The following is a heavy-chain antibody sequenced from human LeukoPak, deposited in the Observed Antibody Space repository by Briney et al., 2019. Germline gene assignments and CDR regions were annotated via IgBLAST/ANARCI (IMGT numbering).Heavy chain of an antibody. Sequence: GASVKVSCKASGYTFTSYDINWVRQATEQGLEWMGWMNPNSGNTGYAQKFQGRVTITRNTSISTAYMELSSLRSEDTAVYYCARSGYCSGGSCYRFDPWGQGTLVTVSS. J-gene: IGHJ5*02. CDR2: MNPNSGNT. CDR1: GYTFTSYD. V-gene: IGHV1-8*03. CDR3: ARSGYCSGGSCYRFDP. D-gene: IGHD2-15*01.